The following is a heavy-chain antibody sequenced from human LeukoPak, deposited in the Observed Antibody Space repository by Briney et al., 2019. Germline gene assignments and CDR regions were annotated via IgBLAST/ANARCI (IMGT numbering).Heavy chain of an antibody. CDR3: ARDRHDYGDYPGRN. CDR2: ISAYNGNT. Sequence: ASVKVSCKASGYTFTSYGISWVRQAPGQGLKWMGWISAYNGNTNYAQKLQGRVTMTTDTSTSTAYMELRSLRSDDTAVYYCARDRHDYGDYPGRNRGQGTLVTVSS. D-gene: IGHD4-17*01. CDR1: GYTFTSYG. J-gene: IGHJ4*02. V-gene: IGHV1-18*01.